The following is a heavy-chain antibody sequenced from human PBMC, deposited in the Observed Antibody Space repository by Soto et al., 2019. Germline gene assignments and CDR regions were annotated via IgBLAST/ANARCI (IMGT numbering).Heavy chain of an antibody. CDR3: ARGPRGYRTAARPLWFDP. D-gene: IGHD6-6*01. J-gene: IGHJ5*02. CDR2: INHSGST. CDR1: GGSFSGYY. Sequence: KASETLSLTCAVYGGSFSGYYWSWIRQPPGKGLEWIGEINHSGSTNYNPSLKSRVTISVDTSKNQFSSKLSSVTAADTAVYYCARGPRGYRTAARPLWFDPWGQGTLVTVSS. V-gene: IGHV4-34*01.